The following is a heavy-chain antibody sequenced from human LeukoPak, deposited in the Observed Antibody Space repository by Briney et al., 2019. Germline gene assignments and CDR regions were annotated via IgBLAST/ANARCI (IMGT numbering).Heavy chain of an antibody. D-gene: IGHD4-11*01. CDR1: EFTFSSYS. CDR2: ISRSSSTI. J-gene: IGHJ6*03. Sequence: GGSLRLSCAASEFTFSSYSMNWVRQAPGKGLEWVSYISRSSSTIYYADSVKGRFTISRDNAKNSLYLQMNSLRAEDTAVYYCARVASYSNYGAQPYYMDVWGKGTTVTVSS. CDR3: ARVASYSNYGAQPYYMDV. V-gene: IGHV3-48*01.